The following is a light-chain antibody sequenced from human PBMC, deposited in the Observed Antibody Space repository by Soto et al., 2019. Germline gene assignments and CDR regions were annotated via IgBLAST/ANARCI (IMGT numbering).Light chain of an antibody. CDR3: AAWDDILNGWV. CDR1: NSNIGSNS. Sequence: VVTQPPSASGTPGQRVTISCSGSNSNIGSNSVNWYQHLPGMAPKLLTHSNDHRPSGVADRFSGSKSGTSASLAISGLQSEDEADYYCAAWDDILNGWVFGGGTQLTVL. CDR2: SND. J-gene: IGLJ3*02. V-gene: IGLV1-44*01.